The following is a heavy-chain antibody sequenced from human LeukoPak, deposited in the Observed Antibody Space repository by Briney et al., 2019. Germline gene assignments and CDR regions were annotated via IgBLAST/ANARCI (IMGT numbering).Heavy chain of an antibody. J-gene: IGHJ4*02. CDR2: INQGGSVK. D-gene: IGHD5-12*01. CDR3: ARVGYSGWNLEY. Sequence: GGSLRLSCAASGFTLSSYWMSWVRQAPGKGLEWVANINQGGSVKYYVDSVKGRFTISRDDAKNSLYVQMNSLRDEDTAVYYCARVGYSGWNLEYWGQGTLVTVSS. CDR1: GFTLSSYW. V-gene: IGHV3-7*01.